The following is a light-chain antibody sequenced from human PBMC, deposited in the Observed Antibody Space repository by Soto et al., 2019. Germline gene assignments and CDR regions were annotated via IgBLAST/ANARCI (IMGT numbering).Light chain of an antibody. J-gene: IGLJ2*01. V-gene: IGLV2-14*01. CDR1: TSDVGGYTF. CDR3: SSYTSSSTLV. CDR2: DVS. Sequence: QSVLTQPASVSGSPGQSITISCTGTTSDVGGYTFVSWYQQHPGKAPKLMIYDVSNRPSGVSNRFSGSKSGNTASLTISGLQAEDEGDYYCSSYTSSSTLVFGGGTKLTVL.